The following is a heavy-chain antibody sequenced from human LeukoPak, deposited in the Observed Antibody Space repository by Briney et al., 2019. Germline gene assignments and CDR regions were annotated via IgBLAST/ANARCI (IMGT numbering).Heavy chain of an antibody. CDR3: ARVVLGVRERFDY. CDR1: GGSVSSGSYY. CDR2: IYYSGTT. J-gene: IGHJ4*02. D-gene: IGHD3-10*01. Sequence: SETLSLTCIVSGGSVSSGSYYWSWIRQPPGMGLEWIGYIYYSGTTNYNPSLKTRVTISVDTSKNQFSLKLSSVTAADTAVYYCARVVLGVRERFDYWGQGTLVTVSS. V-gene: IGHV4-61*01.